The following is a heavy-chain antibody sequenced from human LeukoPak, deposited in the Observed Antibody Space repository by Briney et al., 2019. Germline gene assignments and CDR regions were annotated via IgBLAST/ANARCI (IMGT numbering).Heavy chain of an antibody. CDR2: ISGSGGST. D-gene: IGHD6-19*01. J-gene: IGHJ4*02. CDR1: GFTFSSYA. V-gene: IGHV3-23*01. Sequence: GESLKISCAASGFTFSSYAMSRVRQAPGKGLEWVSAISGSGGSTYYADSVKGRFTISRDNSKNTLYLQMNSLRAEDTAVYYCAKSVSGWYRGYFDYWGQGTLVTVSS. CDR3: AKSVSGWYRGYFDY.